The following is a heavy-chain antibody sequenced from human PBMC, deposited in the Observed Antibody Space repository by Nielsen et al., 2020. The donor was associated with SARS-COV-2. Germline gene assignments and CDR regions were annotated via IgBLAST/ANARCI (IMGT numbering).Heavy chain of an antibody. D-gene: IGHD1-26*01. J-gene: IGHJ4*02. CDR2: ISWNSGSI. V-gene: IGHV3-9*01. Sequence: GGSLRLSCAASGFTFDDYAMHWVRQAPGQGLEWVSGISWNSGSIGYADSVKGRFTISRDNAKNSLYLQMNSLRAEDTALYYCAKVAWRWELQGIDYWGQGTLVTVSS. CDR3: AKVAWRWELQGIDY. CDR1: GFTFDDYA.